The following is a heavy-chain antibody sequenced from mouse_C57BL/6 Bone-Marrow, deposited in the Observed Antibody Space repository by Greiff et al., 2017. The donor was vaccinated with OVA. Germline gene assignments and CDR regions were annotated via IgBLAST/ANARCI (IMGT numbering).Heavy chain of an antibody. D-gene: IGHD2-3*01. CDR3: AGMSDGYPYYYAMDY. V-gene: IGHV8-12*01. CDR2: IYWDDDK. Sequence: QVTLKVSGPGILQSSQTLSLTCSFSGFSLSTSGMGVSWIRQPSGKGLEWLAHIYWDDDKRYNPSLKSRPTISKDTSRNQVFLKITSGETADTATYYCAGMSDGYPYYYAMDYWGQGTSVTVSS. J-gene: IGHJ4*01. CDR1: GFSLSTSGMG.